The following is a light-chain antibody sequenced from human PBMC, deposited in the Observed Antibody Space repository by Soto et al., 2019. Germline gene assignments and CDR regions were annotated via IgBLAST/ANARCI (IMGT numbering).Light chain of an antibody. J-gene: IGKJ1*01. CDR1: QSVSSSY. V-gene: IGKV3-20*01. CDR2: DTS. CDR3: QEGGCSPS. Sequence: EIVLTQSPGTLSLSPGERATLSCRASQSVSSSYLAWYQQKPGQAPRLLIYDTSSRATGIPDRFSGSGSGKNFTLGISRTEAEDFGVYFCQEGGCSPSFRQRTKVELK.